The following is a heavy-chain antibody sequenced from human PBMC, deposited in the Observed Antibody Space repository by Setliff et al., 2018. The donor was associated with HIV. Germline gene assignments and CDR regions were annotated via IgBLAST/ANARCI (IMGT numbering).Heavy chain of an antibody. Sequence: ASVKVSCKASGYTFTGYSMHWVRQAPGQGLEWMGWINPDSGGTNYAQKFQGRVTMTRDTSITTAYMELSSLRSDDTAVYYCARYTSGWFHFDYWGQGTLVTVSS. J-gene: IGHJ4*02. D-gene: IGHD6-19*01. CDR3: ARYTSGWFHFDY. V-gene: IGHV1-2*02. CDR1: GYTFTGYS. CDR2: INPDSGGT.